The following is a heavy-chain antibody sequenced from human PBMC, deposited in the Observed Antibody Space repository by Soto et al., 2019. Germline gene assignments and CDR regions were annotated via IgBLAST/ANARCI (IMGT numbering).Heavy chain of an antibody. D-gene: IGHD1-20*01. CDR3: AHRRGGYNWDDGYFDF. V-gene: IGHV2-5*02. CDR1: GFLFSSSGVG. Sequence: QITLKESGPPLVEPTQTLTLTCTFSGFLFSSSGVGVGWIRQPPGKALEWLAFTYWDDENRYNPSLKSRLTVFKDTNDSLAGILLTNMDPVDTATYYCAHRRGGYNWDDGYFDFWGQGILVTVSS. J-gene: IGHJ4*02. CDR2: TYWDDEN.